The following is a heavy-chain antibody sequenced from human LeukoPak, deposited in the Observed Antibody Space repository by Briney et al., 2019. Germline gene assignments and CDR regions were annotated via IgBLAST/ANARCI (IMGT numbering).Heavy chain of an antibody. CDR2: IYYSGST. J-gene: IGHJ5*02. D-gene: IGHD6-19*01. V-gene: IGHV4-39*07. CDR1: GGSISSSNYY. Sequence: SETLSLTCTVSGGSISSSNYYWGWIRQPPGKGLEWIGSIYYSGSTYYNPSLKSRVTISVDTSKNQFSLKLSSVTAADTAVYYCARAGGIAVPYWFDPWGQGILVTVSS. CDR3: ARAGGIAVPYWFDP.